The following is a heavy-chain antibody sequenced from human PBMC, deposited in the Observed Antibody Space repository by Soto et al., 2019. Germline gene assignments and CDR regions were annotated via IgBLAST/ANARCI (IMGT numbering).Heavy chain of an antibody. Sequence: QVHLVQSGAEEKKPGASVKVSCKVSGYTFITYAIHWVRQAPGQRLEWMGWINAGNGNTKYSQKFQGRVTITRDTSASTVYMELSSLGSEDTAIYYCARDRSSSWYSLFDYWGQGTLVTVSS. CDR2: INAGNGNT. V-gene: IGHV1-3*05. J-gene: IGHJ4*02. CDR3: ARDRSSSWYSLFDY. CDR1: GYTFITYA. D-gene: IGHD6-13*01.